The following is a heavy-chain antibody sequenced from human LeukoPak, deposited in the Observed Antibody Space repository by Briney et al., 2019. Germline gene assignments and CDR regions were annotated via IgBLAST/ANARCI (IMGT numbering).Heavy chain of an antibody. J-gene: IGHJ4*02. CDR1: GFTFSSYS. D-gene: IGHD3-3*01. V-gene: IGHV3-21*04. Sequence: GGSLRLSCAASGFTFSSYSMNWVRQAPGKGLEWVSSISSSSSYIYYADSVKGRFTISRDNAKNSLYLQMNSLRAEDTAVYYCAKDQSWSGSYFYDYWGQGTLVTVSP. CDR2: ISSSSSYI. CDR3: AKDQSWSGSYFYDY.